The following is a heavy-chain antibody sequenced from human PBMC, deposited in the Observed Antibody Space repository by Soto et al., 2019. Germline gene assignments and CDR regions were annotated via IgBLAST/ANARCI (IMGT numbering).Heavy chain of an antibody. V-gene: IGHV1-2*04. Sequence: VQLVQSGAEVKKPGASVKVSCKASGYTFTGYYMHWVRQAPGQGLEWMGWINPNSGGTNYAQKFQGWVTMTRDTSISTAYMELSRLRSDDTAVYYCARDGSSTVPPGSRFDPWGQGTLVTVSS. CDR2: INPNSGGT. CDR3: ARDGSSTVPPGSRFDP. D-gene: IGHD4-17*01. CDR1: GYTFTGYY. J-gene: IGHJ5*02.